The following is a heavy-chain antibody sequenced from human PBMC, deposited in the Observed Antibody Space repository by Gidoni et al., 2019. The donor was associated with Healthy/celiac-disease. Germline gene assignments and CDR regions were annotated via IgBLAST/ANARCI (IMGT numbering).Heavy chain of an antibody. J-gene: IGHJ4*02. D-gene: IGHD2-15*01. Sequence: QVQLQQWGAGLLKPAETLSLTCAVYGGSFSGYYWSGIRQPPGKGLEWIGEINHSGSTNYNPALKSRVTISVDTSKNQFSLKLSSVTAADTAVYYCARRAGARYCSGGSCYPFDYWGQGTLVTVSS. CDR1: GGSFSGYY. CDR2: INHSGST. CDR3: ARRAGARYCSGGSCYPFDY. V-gene: IGHV4-34*01.